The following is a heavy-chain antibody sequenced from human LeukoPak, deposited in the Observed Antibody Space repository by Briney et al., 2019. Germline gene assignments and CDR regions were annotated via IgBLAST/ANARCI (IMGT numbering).Heavy chain of an antibody. V-gene: IGHV3-23*01. J-gene: IGHJ6*03. CDR3: ANQTFGENYYYYYYMDV. D-gene: IGHD3-10*01. CDR1: GFTFSSDA. CDR2: ISGSGGST. Sequence: GGSLRLSCAASGFTFSSDAMSWVRQAPGKGLEWVSAISGSGGSTYYADSVKGRFTISRDNSKNTLYLQMNSLRAEDTAVYYCANQTFGENYYYYYYMDVWGKGTTVTISS.